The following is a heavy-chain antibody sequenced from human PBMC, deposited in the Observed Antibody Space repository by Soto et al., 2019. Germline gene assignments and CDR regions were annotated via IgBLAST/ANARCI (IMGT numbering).Heavy chain of an antibody. J-gene: IGHJ4*02. D-gene: IGHD5-12*01. CDR2: ISNDGRNE. CDR1: EFIFSNYD. Sequence: PGGSLRLSCAASEFIFSNYDMHWVRQAPGKGLEWVAGISNDGRNEYYADSVKGRFTISRDNSKNTLYLQMNSLRGEDTAVYYCAREPHRSAFSGYGYFDYWGQGTLVTVSS. V-gene: IGHV3-30*01. CDR3: AREPHRSAFSGYGYFDY.